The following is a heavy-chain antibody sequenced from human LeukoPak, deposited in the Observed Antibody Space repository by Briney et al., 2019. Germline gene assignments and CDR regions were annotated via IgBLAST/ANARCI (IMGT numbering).Heavy chain of an antibody. CDR1: GFTFSTSG. CDR2: ISSSNSYI. Sequence: GGSLRLSCAASGFTFSTSGMSWVRQARGKGLEWVSSISSSNSYIYNADSVKGRFTISRDNAKNSLYLQMNSLRAEDTAVYYCARDQGLLVVAGRFGYWGQGTLVTVSS. D-gene: IGHD6-19*01. V-gene: IGHV3-21*01. J-gene: IGHJ4*02. CDR3: ARDQGLLVVAGRFGY.